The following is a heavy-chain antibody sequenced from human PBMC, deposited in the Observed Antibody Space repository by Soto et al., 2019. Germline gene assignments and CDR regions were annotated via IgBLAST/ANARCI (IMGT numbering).Heavy chain of an antibody. V-gene: IGHV3-30*18. CDR2: ISSDGNKK. CDR3: AKDQRGSNYGYFQY. Sequence: QVQLVESGGGVVQPGRSLRLSCAASGFTFSSYGMHWVRQAPGKGLEWVTLISSDGNKKYYGDSVQGRFTISRDNSKNTLYLEMDSLRPVDTAIYYCAKDQRGSNYGYFQYWGQGTLVTVSS. D-gene: IGHD4-4*01. CDR1: GFTFSSYG. J-gene: IGHJ1*01.